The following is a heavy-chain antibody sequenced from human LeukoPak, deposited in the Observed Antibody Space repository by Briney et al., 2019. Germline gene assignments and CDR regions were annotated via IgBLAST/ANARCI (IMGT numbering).Heavy chain of an antibody. CDR1: GFTFSSYE. V-gene: IGHV3-48*03. J-gene: IGHJ4*02. Sequence: PGGSLRLSCAASGFTFSSYEMNSVRQAPGEGLGWVSYISSSGSTTYYADSVKGRFTISRDNAKNSLYLQMNSLRAEDTAVYYCAREYSSSLADYWGQGTLVTVSS. CDR3: AREYSSSLADY. D-gene: IGHD6-13*01. CDR2: ISSSGSTT.